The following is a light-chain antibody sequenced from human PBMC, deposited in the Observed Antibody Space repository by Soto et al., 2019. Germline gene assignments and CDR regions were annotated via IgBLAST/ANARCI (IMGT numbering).Light chain of an antibody. Sequence: QSVLTQPPSVSGTPGQRVTISCSGSSSNIGNNFGYWYQHLPGAAPTLVVYSDNHRPSGVPVRFSGSKSGTSASLTISGLRSEDEATYYCATWDDSLSGFVVFGGGTQLTVL. CDR3: ATWDDSLSGFVV. CDR1: SSNIGNNF. V-gene: IGLV1-47*01. CDR2: SDN. J-gene: IGLJ7*01.